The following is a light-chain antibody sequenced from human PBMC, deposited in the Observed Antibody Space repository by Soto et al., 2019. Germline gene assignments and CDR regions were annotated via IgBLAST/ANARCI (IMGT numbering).Light chain of an antibody. Sequence: DIPMTQSPSTLSASVGDRVTITCRASQSISSWLAWYQQKPGKAPKLLIYKASSLESGVPSRFSGSGSGTEFILTISSLLPDDFAIYCCQQYDSYARFGQGTKVEIK. CDR1: QSISSW. V-gene: IGKV1-5*03. CDR2: KAS. CDR3: QQYDSYAR. J-gene: IGKJ1*01.